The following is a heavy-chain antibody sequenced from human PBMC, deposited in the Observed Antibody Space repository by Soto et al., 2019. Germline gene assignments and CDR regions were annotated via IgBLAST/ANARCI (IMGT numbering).Heavy chain of an antibody. D-gene: IGHD2-8*02. CDR1: GASIGSGGW. CDR2: IFHDGNT. Sequence: SETLSLTCAVSGASIGSGGWWWWVRQPPGKGLEWSAEIFHDGNTNYSPSLKSRVTISVDKSQNQFSLNVYSVTAADTAVYYCARHEGWTGPDQWGQGTLVTVSS. V-gene: IGHV4-4*02. CDR3: ARHEGWTGPDQ. J-gene: IGHJ5*02.